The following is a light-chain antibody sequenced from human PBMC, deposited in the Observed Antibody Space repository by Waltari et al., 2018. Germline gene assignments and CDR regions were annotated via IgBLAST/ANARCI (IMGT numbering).Light chain of an antibody. CDR3: AAWDDSLNAWV. J-gene: IGLJ3*02. CDR2: SNN. CDR1: SSTIGSNT. V-gene: IGLV1-44*01. Sequence: QSVLTQPPSASGTPGQRVTIPCSGSSSTIGSNTVNWYQHLPGTAPKLLIYSNNQRPSGVPDRVSGSKSGTSASLAISGLQSEDEADYYCAAWDDSLNAWVFGGGTKLTVL.